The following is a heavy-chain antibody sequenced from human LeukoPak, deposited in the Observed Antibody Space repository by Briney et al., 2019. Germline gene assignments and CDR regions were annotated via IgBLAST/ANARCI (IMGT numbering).Heavy chain of an antibody. Sequence: SVNVSCKASGVTFSSYAISWVRQAPGHELEWMGGIIPIFGTANYAQKFQCRVTITADESTSTAYMELSSLRSEDTAVYYCARLFGAGPEKYCSSTSCSYYFDYWGQGTLVTVSS. V-gene: IGHV1-69*13. CDR3: ARLFGAGPEKYCSSTSCSYYFDY. CDR2: IIPIFGTA. D-gene: IGHD2-2*01. J-gene: IGHJ4*02. CDR1: GVTFSSYA.